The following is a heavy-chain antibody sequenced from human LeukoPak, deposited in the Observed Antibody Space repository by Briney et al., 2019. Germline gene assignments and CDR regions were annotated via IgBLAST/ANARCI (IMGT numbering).Heavy chain of an antibody. CDR1: GGSFSGYY. V-gene: IGHV4-34*01. Sequence: SETLSLTCAVYGGSFSGYYWSWIRQPPGKGLEWIGEINHSGSTKYNPSLKSRVTISVDTSKNQFYLKLSSVTAANTAVYYCARTWCRISRFDYWGQGTLVTVSS. J-gene: IGHJ4*02. D-gene: IGHD2-15*01. CDR3: ARTWCRISRFDY. CDR2: INHSGST.